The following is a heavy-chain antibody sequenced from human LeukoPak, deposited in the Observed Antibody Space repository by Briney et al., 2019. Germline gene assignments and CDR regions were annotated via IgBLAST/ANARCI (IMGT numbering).Heavy chain of an antibody. Sequence: PGGSLRLSCAASGFTFSSYAMHWVRQAPGKGLEWVAVISYDGSNKYYADSVKGRFTISRDNSKNTLYLQMNSLRAEDTAVYYCAKDLGELRYFDWLFDYYFDYWGQGTLVTVSS. V-gene: IGHV3-30-3*01. CDR1: GFTFSSYA. J-gene: IGHJ4*02. CDR2: ISYDGSNK. D-gene: IGHD3-9*01. CDR3: AKDLGELRYFDWLFDYYFDY.